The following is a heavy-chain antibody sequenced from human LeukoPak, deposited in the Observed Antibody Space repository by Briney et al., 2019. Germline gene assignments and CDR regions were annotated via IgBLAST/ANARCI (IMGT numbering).Heavy chain of an antibody. CDR2: IKTDGTST. CDR1: GFNFNSHW. Sequence: GGSLRLSCTVSGFNFNSHWLHWVRQAPGKGLEWVSLIKTDGTSTNYADSVKGRITVSRDIAKNTLYLQMSSLRAEDTAVYYCHPLAYTSNWGQGTLVTVSS. CDR3: HPLAYTSN. D-gene: IGHD6-19*01. V-gene: IGHV3-74*01. J-gene: IGHJ4*02.